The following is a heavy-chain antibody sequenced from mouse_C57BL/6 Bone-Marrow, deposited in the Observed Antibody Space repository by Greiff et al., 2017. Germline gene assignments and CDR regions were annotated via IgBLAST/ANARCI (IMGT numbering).Heavy chain of an antibody. J-gene: IGHJ3*01. CDR3: AKEGDYYGSSPFAY. CDR2: IYPRSGNT. D-gene: IGHD1-1*01. Sequence: VQLQQSGAELARPGASVKLSCKASGYTFTSYGISWVKQRTGQGLEWIGEIYPRSGNTYYNEKFKGKATLTADKSSSTAYMELRSLTSEDSAVYFCAKEGDYYGSSPFAYGGQGTLVTGSA. CDR1: GYTFTSYG. V-gene: IGHV1-81*01.